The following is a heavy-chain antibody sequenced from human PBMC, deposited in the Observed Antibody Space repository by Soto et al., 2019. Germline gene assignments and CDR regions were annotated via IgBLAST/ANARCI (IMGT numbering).Heavy chain of an antibody. CDR2: IYYSGST. J-gene: IGHJ4*02. Sequence: QLQLQESGPGLAKPSETLSLTCTVSGGSISSSSYYWGWIRQPPGKGLEWIGSIYYSGSTYYNPSLKSRVTISVDTSKNQFSLKLSSVTAADTAVYYCARARRETDEMIPKVATIIFDYWGQGTLVTVSS. CDR1: GGSISSSSYY. V-gene: IGHV4-39*01. CDR3: ARARRETDEMIPKVATIIFDY. D-gene: IGHD5-12*01.